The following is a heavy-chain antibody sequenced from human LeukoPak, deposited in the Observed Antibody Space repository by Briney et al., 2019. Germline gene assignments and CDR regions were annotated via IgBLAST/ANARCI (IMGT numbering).Heavy chain of an antibody. Sequence: RGSLRLSCAASGFDFSSNWMHWVRHAPGQGLVWVSRIKGDGISTNYADSVKGRFTISRDIAKNTLYLQMNSLRAEDTGVYYCAKDHYWSIDYWGRGTLVTVSS. J-gene: IGHJ4*02. CDR3: AKDHYWSIDY. CDR1: GFDFSSNW. D-gene: IGHD3-3*01. V-gene: IGHV3-74*01. CDR2: IKGDGIST.